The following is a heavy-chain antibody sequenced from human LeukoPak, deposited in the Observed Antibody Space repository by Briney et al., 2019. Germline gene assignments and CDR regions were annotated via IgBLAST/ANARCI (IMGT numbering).Heavy chain of an antibody. CDR2: IYNSGST. CDR3: ARYYTGYSIDY. D-gene: IGHD5-12*01. Sequence: TSETLSLTCTVSGDSITNYFWSWLRQPPGKGLEWIGYIYNSGSTNYNPSLNTALKSRVTISVETSKHQFFLRLSSVTAADTAVYFCARYYTGYSIDYWGQGTLVTVSS. V-gene: IGHV4-59*01. CDR1: GDSITNYF. J-gene: IGHJ4*02.